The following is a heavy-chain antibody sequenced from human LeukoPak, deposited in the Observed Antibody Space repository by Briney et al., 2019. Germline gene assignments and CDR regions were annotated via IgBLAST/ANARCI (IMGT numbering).Heavy chain of an antibody. V-gene: IGHV4-31*03. D-gene: IGHD3-10*01. Sequence: PSQTLSLTCTVSGGSISSGGYFWTWIRQHPGKGLEWIGHIYYTGSTYYNPSLKSRVTISVDTSKNQFSLKLSSVTAADTAVYYCARGAPMRTYYYGSGSPTYAFDIWGQGTMVTVSS. CDR2: IYYTGST. CDR3: ARGAPMRTYYYGSGSPTYAFDI. CDR1: GGSISSGGYF. J-gene: IGHJ3*02.